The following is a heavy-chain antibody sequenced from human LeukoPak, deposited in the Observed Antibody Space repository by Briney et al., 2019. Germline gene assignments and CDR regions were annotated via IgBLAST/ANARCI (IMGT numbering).Heavy chain of an antibody. Sequence: GVLRLSCAASGFTFSSYAMSWVRQAPGKGLEWVSAISGSGGSTYYADSVKGRFTISRDNSKNTLYLQMNSLRAEDTAVYYCANQVRFLEWPLDYWGQGTLVTVSS. J-gene: IGHJ4*02. V-gene: IGHV3-23*01. CDR3: ANQVRFLEWPLDY. CDR2: ISGSGGST. D-gene: IGHD3-3*01. CDR1: GFTFSSYA.